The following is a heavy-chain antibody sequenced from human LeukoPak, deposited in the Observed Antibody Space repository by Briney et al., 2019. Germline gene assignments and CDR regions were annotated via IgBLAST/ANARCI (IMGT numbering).Heavy chain of an antibody. CDR1: GFTFSNYA. V-gene: IGHV3-23*01. Sequence: QPGGSLRLSCAASGFTFSNYAMSWVRQAPGKGLAWVTSISDSGRTTYHADSVRGRFTISRDNSKNTVYLLMNSLRAEDTAVYYCARDQVVRGVPAADYFDFWGQGTLVTVSS. J-gene: IGHJ4*02. CDR3: ARDQVVRGVPAADYFDF. CDR2: ISDSGRTT. D-gene: IGHD3-10*01.